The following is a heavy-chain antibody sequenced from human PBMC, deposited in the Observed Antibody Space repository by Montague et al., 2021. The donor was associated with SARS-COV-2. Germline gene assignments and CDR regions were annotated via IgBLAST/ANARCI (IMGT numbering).Heavy chain of an antibody. CDR3: AREYSSGVYFDD. D-gene: IGHD6-19*01. J-gene: IGHJ4*02. Sequence: PPLVKPTQTLTLTCTFSGFSLSTSGMCVSWIRQPPGKALEWLARXDWDDDKYYSTSLKTRLTISKDTSKNQVVLTMTNMDPVDTATYYCAREYSSGVYFDDWGQGTLVTVSS. CDR2: XDWDDDK. CDR1: GFSLSTSGMC. V-gene: IGHV2-70*11.